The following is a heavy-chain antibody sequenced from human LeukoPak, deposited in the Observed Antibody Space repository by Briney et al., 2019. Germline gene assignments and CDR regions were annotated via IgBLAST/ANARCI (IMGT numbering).Heavy chain of an antibody. J-gene: IGHJ4*02. CDR3: STVVRGGGGWPLDY. CDR2: IKSKTDGGTT. V-gene: IGHV3-15*01. CDR1: GFTFSNAW. Sequence: GGSLRLSCAASGFTFSNAWMSWVRQAPGKGLDWVGRIKSKTDGGTTDYAAPVKGRFTISRDDSKNTLYLQMNSLKTEDTAVYYCSTVVRGGGGWPLDYWGQGTLSPSPQ. D-gene: IGHD6-19*01.